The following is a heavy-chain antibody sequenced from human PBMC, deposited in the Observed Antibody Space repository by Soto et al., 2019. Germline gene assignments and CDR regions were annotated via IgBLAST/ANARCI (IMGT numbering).Heavy chain of an antibody. J-gene: IGHJ3*02. Sequence: QVQLVESGGDLVKPGGSLRLSCAASGFTFSDYDMSWIRQAPGKGLEWVSHINTSANSIYYADSVKGRFTISRDNAKNPLYLQTYNLRDEDTALYYCVRVREFIQNSANYDDAFDKWGQGTMVTVSS. CDR1: GFTFSDYD. D-gene: IGHD1-26*01. V-gene: IGHV3-11*01. CDR2: INTSANSI. CDR3: VRVREFIQNSANYDDAFDK.